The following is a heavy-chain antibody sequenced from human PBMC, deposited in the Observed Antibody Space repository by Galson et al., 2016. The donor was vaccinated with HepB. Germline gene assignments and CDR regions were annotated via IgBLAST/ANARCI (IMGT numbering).Heavy chain of an antibody. V-gene: IGHV3-74*01. J-gene: IGHJ4*02. Sequence: SLRLSCAASGFTFSHYAMAWVRQAPGKGLVWVSRIKSDESWKNYADSVKGRFTISRDNAKNTLYLQMNSLRAEDTAVYYCARDGDAYNFDYWGQGTLVTVSS. CDR2: IKSDESWK. CDR3: ARDGDAYNFDY. CDR1: GFTFSHYA. D-gene: IGHD5-24*01.